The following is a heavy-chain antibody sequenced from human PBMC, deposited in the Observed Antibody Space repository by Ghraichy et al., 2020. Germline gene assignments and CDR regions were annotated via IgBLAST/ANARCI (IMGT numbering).Heavy chain of an antibody. J-gene: IGHJ3*02. V-gene: IGHV3-53*04. CDR2: IYSGDST. Sequence: TCAASGFSVGTNYMSWVRQAPGKGLEWVSVIYSGDSTYYADPVKGRFTISRHTSKNTLYLQMNSLRPEDTAVYYCSRDRGQGYCSSTSCYAGAFDIWGQGTMVTVSS. CDR3: SRDRGQGYCSSTSCYAGAFDI. D-gene: IGHD2-2*01. CDR1: GFSVGTNY.